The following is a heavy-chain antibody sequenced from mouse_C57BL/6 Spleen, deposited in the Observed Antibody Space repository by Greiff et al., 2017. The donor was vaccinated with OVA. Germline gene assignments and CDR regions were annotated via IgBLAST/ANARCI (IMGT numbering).Heavy chain of an antibody. Sequence: EVKLVESGPELVKPGASVKIPCKASGYTFTDYNMDWVKQSHGKSLEWIGDINPNNGGTIYNQKFKGKATLTVDKSSSTAYMELRSLTSEDTAVYYCARSSWDWYFDVWGTGTTVTVSS. CDR3: ARSSWDWYFDV. CDR1: GYTFTDYN. J-gene: IGHJ1*03. D-gene: IGHD4-1*01. CDR2: INPNNGGT. V-gene: IGHV1-18*01.